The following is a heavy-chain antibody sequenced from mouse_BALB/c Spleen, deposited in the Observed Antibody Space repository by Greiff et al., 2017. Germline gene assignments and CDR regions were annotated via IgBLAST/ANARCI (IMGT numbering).Heavy chain of an antibody. CDR1: GFNFKDYY. J-gene: IGHJ2*01. CDR2: IDPENGDT. V-gene: IGHV14-4*02. Sequence: EVQLQQSGAELVRSGASVKLSCTASGFNFKDYYMHWVKQRPEQGLEWIGWIDPENGDTEYAPKFPGKATMTADTSSNTAYLQLSSLTSEDTAVYYCNAPYYFDYWGQGTTLTVSS. CDR3: NAPYYFDY.